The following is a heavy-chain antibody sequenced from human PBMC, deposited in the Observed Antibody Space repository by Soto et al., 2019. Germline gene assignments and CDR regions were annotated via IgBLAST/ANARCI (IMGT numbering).Heavy chain of an antibody. CDR1: GFTFDDYD. CDR3: AKGGVVVAATAEY. J-gene: IGHJ4*02. D-gene: IGHD2-15*01. CDR2: ISWNSGSI. V-gene: IGHV3-9*01. Sequence: EVQLVESGGGLVQPGRSLRLSCAASGFTFDDYDMHWVRQAPGKGLEWVSGISWNSGSIGYADSVKGRFTISRDNAKNSLYLQMNSLRAEDTALYYCAKGGVVVAATAEYWGQVTLVTVSS.